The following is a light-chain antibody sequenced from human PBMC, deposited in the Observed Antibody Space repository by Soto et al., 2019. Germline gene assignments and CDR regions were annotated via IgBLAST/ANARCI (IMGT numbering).Light chain of an antibody. CDR1: QDIEDD. J-gene: IGKJ1*01. CDR2: ATS. Sequence: AIQMTQSPSSLSASVGDTVTITCRASQDIEDDLGWYQQKPGTAPKLLIYATSSLQSGVPSRFSGSGSGTDFSLSIRSLQPEDFATYYCLQDYNYPRTFGQGTKVDIK. V-gene: IGKV1-6*01. CDR3: LQDYNYPRT.